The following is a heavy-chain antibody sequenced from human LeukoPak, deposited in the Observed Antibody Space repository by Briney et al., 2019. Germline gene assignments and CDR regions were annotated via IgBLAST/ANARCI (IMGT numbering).Heavy chain of an antibody. CDR1: GYTFSSFG. CDR3: ARGNYDILTGPRRTDAFDI. D-gene: IGHD3-9*01. Sequence: ASVKVSCKTSGYTFSSFGVTWVRQAPGQGLEWMGWISAYNGNTNYAQKLQGRVTMTTDTSTSTAYMELRSLRSDDTAMYYCARGNYDILTGPRRTDAFDIWGQGSMVTVSS. V-gene: IGHV1-18*01. J-gene: IGHJ3*02. CDR2: ISAYNGNT.